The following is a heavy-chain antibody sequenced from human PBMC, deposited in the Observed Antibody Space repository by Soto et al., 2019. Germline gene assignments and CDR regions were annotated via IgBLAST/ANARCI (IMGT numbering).Heavy chain of an antibody. J-gene: IGHJ4*02. D-gene: IGHD6-19*01. V-gene: IGHV1-2*04. CDR3: ARGALGAVAGILDY. CDR1: GYTFTGYY. Sequence: ASVKVSCKASGYTFTGYYMHWVRQAPGQGLEWMGWINPNSGGTNYAQKFQGWVTMTRDTSISTAYMELSRLRSDDTAVYYCARGALGAVAGILDYWGQGTLVTVSS. CDR2: INPNSGGT.